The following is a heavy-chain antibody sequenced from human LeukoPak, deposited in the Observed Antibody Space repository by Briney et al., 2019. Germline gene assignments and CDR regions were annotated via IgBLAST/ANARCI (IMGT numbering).Heavy chain of an antibody. Sequence: GASLRLSCAASGFTFSNYAMSWVRQAPGKGLEWVSAITGSGGGTYYADSVKGRFTISRDNSKNTLYLQMNSLRAEDTAVYYCAKWGDYDVLTGYFDPDYWGQGTLVTVSS. J-gene: IGHJ4*02. CDR2: ITGSGGGT. CDR3: AKWGDYDVLTGYFDPDY. D-gene: IGHD3-9*01. CDR1: GFTFSNYA. V-gene: IGHV3-23*01.